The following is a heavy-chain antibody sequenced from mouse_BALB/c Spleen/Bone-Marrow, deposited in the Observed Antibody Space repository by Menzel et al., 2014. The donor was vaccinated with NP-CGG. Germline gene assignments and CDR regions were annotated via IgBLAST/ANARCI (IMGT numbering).Heavy chain of an antibody. CDR3: ARVSYDYFDY. CDR2: ISDGGSYT. J-gene: IGHJ2*01. Sequence: DVQLVESGGGLVKPGGSLKLSCAASGFTFSDNYMYWVRQTPEKRLEWVATISDGGSYTYYPDSVKGRFTISRDNAKNNLYLQMSSLKSEDTAMYYCARVSYDYFDYWGQGTTLTVSS. D-gene: IGHD2-4*01. CDR1: GFTFSDNY. V-gene: IGHV5-4*02.